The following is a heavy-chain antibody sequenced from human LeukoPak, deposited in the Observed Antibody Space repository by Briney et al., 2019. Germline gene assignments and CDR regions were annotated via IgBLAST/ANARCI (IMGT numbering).Heavy chain of an antibody. V-gene: IGHV3-33*01. J-gene: IGHJ6*02. D-gene: IGHD6-19*01. CDR1: GFTYSSYG. CDR3: ARRSGRIAVAGTDYYYYGMDV. CDR2: IWYDGSNK. Sequence: GRSLRLSCAASGFTYSSYGMHLVRQAPGKGLEWVAVIWYDGSNKYYADSVKGRFTISRDNSKNTLYLQMNSLRAEDTAVYYCARRSGRIAVAGTDYYYYGMDVWGQGTTVTVSS.